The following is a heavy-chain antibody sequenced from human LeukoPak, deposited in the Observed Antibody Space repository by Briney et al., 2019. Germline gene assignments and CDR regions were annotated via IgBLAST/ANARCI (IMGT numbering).Heavy chain of an antibody. CDR1: GYTFTSYY. Sequence: ASVKVSCKASGYTFTSYYMHWVRQAPGQGLERMGIINPSGGSTSYAQKFQGRVTMTRDTSTSTVYMELSSLRAEDTAVYYCAKVLPDSYGYYAFDYWGQGTLVTVSS. CDR3: AKVLPDSYGYYAFDY. D-gene: IGHD5-18*01. J-gene: IGHJ4*02. V-gene: IGHV1-46*01. CDR2: INPSGGST.